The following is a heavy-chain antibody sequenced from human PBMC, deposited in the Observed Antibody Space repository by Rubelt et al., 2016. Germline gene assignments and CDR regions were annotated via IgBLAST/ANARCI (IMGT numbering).Heavy chain of an antibody. CDR2: SNDFGST. D-gene: IGHD1/OR15-1a*01. CDR1: GFTFSDYW. CDR3: ARLKREQLVENYYYAMDV. V-gene: IGHV4-34*01. J-gene: IGHJ6*02. Sequence: VQLVESGGGLVQPGRSLRLSCAASGFTFSDYWMSWVRQAPGKGLEWIGESNDFGSTNYKTSLKSRVTISIDTSKKQFSLKLCPGTAAETALYYCARLKREQLVENYYYAMDVWGQGTTVTVSS.